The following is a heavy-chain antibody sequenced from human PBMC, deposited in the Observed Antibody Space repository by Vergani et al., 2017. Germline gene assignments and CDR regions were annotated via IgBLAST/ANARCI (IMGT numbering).Heavy chain of an antibody. CDR2: ISSRDSTR. CDR1: GFIFSDFE. CDR3: ARSGYLFY. V-gene: IGHV3-48*03. Sequence: VQLVESGGGLVQPGGSLRLSCAASGFIFSDFEMNWVRQAPGKGLEWVSYISSRDSTRYYADSVKGRFTISRDNAKNSLYLQMNSLRAEDTAVYYCARSGYLFYWGQGTLVTVSS. J-gene: IGHJ4*02. D-gene: IGHD3-3*01.